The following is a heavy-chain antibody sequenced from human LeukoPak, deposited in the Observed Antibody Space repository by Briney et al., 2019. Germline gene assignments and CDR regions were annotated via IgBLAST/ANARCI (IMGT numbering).Heavy chain of an antibody. CDR1: GGTFSSYA. CDR2: IIPIFGTA. V-gene: IGHV1-69*13. J-gene: IGHJ6*03. CDR3: AXXXXXGNSGLTYYYYMHV. D-gene: IGHD4-23*01. Sequence: GASVKVSCKASGGTFSSYAISWVRQAPGQGLEWMGGIIPIFGTANYAQKFQGRVTITADESTSTAYMELSSLRSEDTAVYYCAXXXXXGNSGLTYYYYMHVWGKGTTVTVSS.